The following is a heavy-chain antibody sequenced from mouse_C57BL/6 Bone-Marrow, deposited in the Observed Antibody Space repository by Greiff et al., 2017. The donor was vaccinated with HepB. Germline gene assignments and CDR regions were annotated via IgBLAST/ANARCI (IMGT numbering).Heavy chain of an antibody. D-gene: IGHD2-5*01. CDR3: ARMAYYSNSNYFYN. CDR1: GFSLTNYG. J-gene: IGHJ2*01. V-gene: IGHV2-2*01. CDR2: IWSGGSP. Sequence: QVQLQQSGPGLVQPSQSLSITCTVSGFSLTNYGVHWVRQSPGKGLEWLGAIWSGGSPDYNAAFISRLSISKDNSESQVFFKMNSLQADDTAIYYCARMAYYSNSNYFYNSCQFTTLTVSS.